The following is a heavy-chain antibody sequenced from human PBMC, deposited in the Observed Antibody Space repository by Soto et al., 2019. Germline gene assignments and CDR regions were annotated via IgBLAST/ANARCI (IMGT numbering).Heavy chain of an antibody. J-gene: IGHJ4*02. CDR3: ASGGYSYAD. Sequence: QVQLRESGPGLVKPSETLSLTCTVSGGSISSYYWSWIRQPPGKGLEWIWYIYYSGSTNYNPSLKSRVTISVDTSKNQFSLKLSSVTAADTAVYYCASGGYSYADWGQGTLVTVSS. CDR2: IYYSGST. D-gene: IGHD5-18*01. V-gene: IGHV4-59*01. CDR1: GGSISSYY.